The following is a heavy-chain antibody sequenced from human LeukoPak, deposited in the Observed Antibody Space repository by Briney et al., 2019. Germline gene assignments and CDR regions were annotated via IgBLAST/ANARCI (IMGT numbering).Heavy chain of an antibody. Sequence: GGSLRLSCAASGFTFGSSAMSWVRQAPGKGQEWVSTFSRSGPDTYYADSVKGRFTIFRDNSKNTLYLQMNSLRAEDTAVYYCAKGSLGSWYYFDYWGQGTLVTVSS. CDR1: GFTFGSSA. D-gene: IGHD6-13*01. CDR3: AKGSLGSWYYFDY. CDR2: FSRSGPDT. V-gene: IGHV3-23*01. J-gene: IGHJ4*02.